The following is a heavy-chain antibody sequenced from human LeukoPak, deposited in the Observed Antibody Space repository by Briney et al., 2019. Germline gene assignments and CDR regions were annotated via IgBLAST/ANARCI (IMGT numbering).Heavy chain of an antibody. Sequence: PSQTLSLTCTVPGGSISSGSYYWSWIRQPAGKGLEWIGRIYTSGSTNYNPSLKSRVTISVDTSKNQFSLKLSSVTAADTAVYYCARGVSSGWYNWFDPWGQGNLVTVSS. CDR3: ARGVSSGWYNWFDP. CDR1: GGSISSGSYY. J-gene: IGHJ5*02. D-gene: IGHD6-19*01. CDR2: IYTSGST. V-gene: IGHV4-61*02.